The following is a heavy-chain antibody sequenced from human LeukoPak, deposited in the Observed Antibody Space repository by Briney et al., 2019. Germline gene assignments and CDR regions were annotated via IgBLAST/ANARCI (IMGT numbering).Heavy chain of an antibody. D-gene: IGHD5-18*01. Sequence: PGGSLRLSCAASGFTFSDYYMSWIRQAPGKGLEWVSYISSGSRYIDYADSVEGRFTISRDNAKNSVYLQMTSLRAEDTAVYYCARAVNTHTYGYHYWGQGTLVTVSS. V-gene: IGHV3-11*06. CDR2: ISSGSRYI. J-gene: IGHJ4*02. CDR1: GFTFSDYY. CDR3: ARAVNTHTYGYHY.